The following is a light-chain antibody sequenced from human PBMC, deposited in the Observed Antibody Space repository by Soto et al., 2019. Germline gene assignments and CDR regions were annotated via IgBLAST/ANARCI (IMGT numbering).Light chain of an antibody. V-gene: IGLV3-21*04. CDR2: YDR. Sequence: SYVLTQPPSVSVSPGKTARITCGGNNIGSQSVHWYQQQPGQAPVWVMFYDRVRPSGIPERVSGSNSGNKATLTISRVEAGDEADYYCQVWDTSSDHPGVFGGGTQLTVL. CDR1: NIGSQS. J-gene: IGLJ2*01. CDR3: QVWDTSSDHPGV.